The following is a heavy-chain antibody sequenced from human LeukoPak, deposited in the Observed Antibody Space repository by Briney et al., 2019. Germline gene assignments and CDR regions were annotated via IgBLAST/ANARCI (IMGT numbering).Heavy chain of an antibody. J-gene: IGHJ6*04. CDR2: ISSSGSTI. D-gene: IGHD3-10*01. V-gene: IGHV3-48*03. CDR1: GFTFSSYE. Sequence: PGGSLRLSCAASGFTFSSYEMNWVRQAPGKGLEWVSYISSSGSTIYYADSVKGRFTISRDNAKNSLYLQMNSLRAEDTAVYYCARERADSEDYYCGMDVWGKGTTVTVSS. CDR3: ARERADSEDYYCGMDV.